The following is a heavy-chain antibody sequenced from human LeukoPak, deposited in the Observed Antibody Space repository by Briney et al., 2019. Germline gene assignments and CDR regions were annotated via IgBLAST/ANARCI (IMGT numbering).Heavy chain of an antibody. CDR2: INHSGST. Sequence: SETLSLTCAVYGGSFSGYYWSWIRQPPGKGLEWIGEINHSGSTNYNPSLKSRVTISVDTSKNQFSLKLSSVTAADTAVYYCARVGDFWSGYYYYFDYWGQGTLVTVSS. D-gene: IGHD3-3*01. J-gene: IGHJ4*02. V-gene: IGHV4-34*01. CDR3: ARVGDFWSGYYYYFDY. CDR1: GGSFSGYY.